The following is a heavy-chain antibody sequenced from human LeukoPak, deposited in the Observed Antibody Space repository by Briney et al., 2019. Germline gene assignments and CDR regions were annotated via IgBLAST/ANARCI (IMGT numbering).Heavy chain of an antibody. CDR1: GFTFSSYE. J-gene: IGHJ4*02. Sequence: RGSLRLSCAASGFTFSSYEMNWVRQAPGKGLEWVSYISGSGSTMYYADSVKGRFTISRDNAKNSLYLQMNSLRAEDTAVYYCAKGSYFYSSDYWGQGTLVTVSS. CDR3: AKGSYFYSSDY. D-gene: IGHD2-21*01. CDR2: ISGSGSTM. V-gene: IGHV3-48*03.